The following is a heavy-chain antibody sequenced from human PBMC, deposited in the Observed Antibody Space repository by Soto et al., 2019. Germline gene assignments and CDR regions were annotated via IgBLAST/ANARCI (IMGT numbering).Heavy chain of an antibody. CDR1: GYTFTGYY. D-gene: IGHD3-22*01. CDR3: ARTYYYDSSGYYDWFDA. V-gene: IGHV1-2*02. J-gene: IGHJ5*02. CDR2: INPNSGGT. Sequence: ASVKVSCKASGYTFTGYYMHWVRQAPGQGLEWMGWINPNSGGTNYAQKFQGRVTMTRDTSISTAYMELSRLRSDDTAVYYCARTYYYDSSGYYDWFDAWGQGTLVTVSS.